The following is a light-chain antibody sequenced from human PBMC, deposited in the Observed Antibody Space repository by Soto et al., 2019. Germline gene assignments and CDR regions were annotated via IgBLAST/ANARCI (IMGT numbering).Light chain of an antibody. V-gene: IGKV3-20*01. CDR2: GAS. CDR1: QTVSRF. CDR3: QQYGSSLRT. Sequence: ELALAQSPATLSLSSGGSAHLSCRASQTVSRFLAWYQQKPGQAPRLLIYGASSRATGIPDRFSGSGSGTDFTLTISRLEPEDFAVYYCQQYGSSLRTFGQGTKVDIK. J-gene: IGKJ1*01.